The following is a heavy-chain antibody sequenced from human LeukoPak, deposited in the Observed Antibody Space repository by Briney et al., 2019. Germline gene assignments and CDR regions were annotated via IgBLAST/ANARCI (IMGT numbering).Heavy chain of an antibody. D-gene: IGHD3-22*01. CDR3: ARYYYDSSRAFDT. Sequence: GGSLRLSCAASGFTFSNAWMTWVRQAPGQGLEWVSVLYSNGDTYYADSVKGRFTIYRDNSQNTVFLQMHSLRAEDTSLYYCARYYYDSSRAFDTWGQGTLVTVSS. J-gene: IGHJ5*02. CDR1: GFTFSNAW. CDR2: LYSNGDT. V-gene: IGHV3-66*01.